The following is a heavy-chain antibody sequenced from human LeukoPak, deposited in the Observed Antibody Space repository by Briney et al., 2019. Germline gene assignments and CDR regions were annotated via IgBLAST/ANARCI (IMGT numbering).Heavy chain of an antibody. CDR2: IKQDGGEK. J-gene: IGHJ4*02. D-gene: IGHD1-26*01. CDR3: ARLGGSYYTY. V-gene: IGHV3-7*01. Sequence: GGSLRLSCVASGFAFSSYWMSWVRQAQGKGREWVANIKQDGGEKYYVDSVKGRFTISRDNAKNSLFLQMNSLRVEDTAVYYCARLGGSYYTYWGQGTLVTVSS. CDR1: GFAFSSYW.